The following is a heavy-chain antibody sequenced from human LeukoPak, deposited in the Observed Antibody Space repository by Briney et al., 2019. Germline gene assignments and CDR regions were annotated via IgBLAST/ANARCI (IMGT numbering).Heavy chain of an antibody. D-gene: IGHD3-9*01. J-gene: IGHJ4*02. V-gene: IGHV4-59*01. CDR3: ARGYDWLPAYFDY. CDR1: GGSISSYY. CDR2: IYYSGST. Sequence: SETLSLTCTVSGGSISSYYWSWIRQPPGKGLEWIGYIYYSGSTNYNPSLKNRVTISVDTSKNQFSLKLSSVTAADTAVYYCARGYDWLPAYFDYWGQGTLVTVSS.